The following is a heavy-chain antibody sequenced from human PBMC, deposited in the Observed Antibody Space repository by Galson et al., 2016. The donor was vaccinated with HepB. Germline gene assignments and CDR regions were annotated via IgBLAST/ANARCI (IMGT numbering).Heavy chain of an antibody. CDR2: TYYRSKWYN. CDR3: ARERYCSGGSCYLDYYYGMDV. J-gene: IGHJ6*02. CDR1: GDSVSSNSAA. V-gene: IGHV6-1*01. Sequence: CAISGDSVSSNSAAWNWIRQSPSRGLEWLGRTYYRSKWYNDYAVSVKSRITINPDTSKNQFSLQLNSVTPEDTAVYYCARERYCSGGSCYLDYYYGMDVWGQGTTVTVSS. D-gene: IGHD2-15*01.